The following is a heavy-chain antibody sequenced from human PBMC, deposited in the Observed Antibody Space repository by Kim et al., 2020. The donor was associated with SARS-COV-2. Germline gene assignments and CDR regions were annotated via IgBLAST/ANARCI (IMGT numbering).Heavy chain of an antibody. Sequence: SETLSLTCIVSDESIGNLYWSWIRQPPGRGLEWIGYVSYSGSTNYNPSLESRVTISVDTYKNKFFLKLNSVTATDTAVYFCATGGGEGSGTRSFDFWGRGTLVTVSS. CDR3: ATGGGEGSGTRSFDF. CDR2: VSYSGST. J-gene: IGHJ4*02. D-gene: IGHD3-10*01. CDR1: DESIGNLY. V-gene: IGHV4-59*11.